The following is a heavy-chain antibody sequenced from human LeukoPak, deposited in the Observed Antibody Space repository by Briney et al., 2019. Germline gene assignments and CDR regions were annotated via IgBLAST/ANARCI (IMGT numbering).Heavy chain of an antibody. V-gene: IGHV1-2*02. CDR3: ARVESGYRWKSGTTQNYYYYYMDV. CDR1: GYTFTGYY. CDR2: INPNSGGT. J-gene: IGHJ6*03. D-gene: IGHD5-18*01. Sequence: GASVKVSCKASGYTFTGYYMHWVRQAPGQGLEWMGWINPNSGGTNYAQKFQGRVTMTRDTSISTAYMELSRLRSDDTAVYYCARVESGYRWKSGTTQNYYYYYMDVWGKGTTVTISS.